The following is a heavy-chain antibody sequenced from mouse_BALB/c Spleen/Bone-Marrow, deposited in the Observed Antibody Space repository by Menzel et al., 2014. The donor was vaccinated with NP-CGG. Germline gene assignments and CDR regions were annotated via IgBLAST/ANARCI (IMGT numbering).Heavy chain of an antibody. CDR1: GFNIKDAY. V-gene: IGHV14-3*02. Sequence: VQLQQSGAELVKPGASVKLSCTASGFNIKDAYMHWVKRRPAQGLEWVGRIAPANGNTEYDPKFLDKATITADTSSNTAYLQLSSLTSEDTAVYYCARSPGEVNYWGQGTLVTVSA. J-gene: IGHJ3*01. CDR2: IAPANGNT. D-gene: IGHD1-3*01. CDR3: ARSPGEVNY.